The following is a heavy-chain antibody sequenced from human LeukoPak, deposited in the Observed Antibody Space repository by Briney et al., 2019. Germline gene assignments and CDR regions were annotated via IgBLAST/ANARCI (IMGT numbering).Heavy chain of an antibody. CDR3: ASVLTYYDGSGDY. D-gene: IGHD3-10*01. Sequence: GGSLRLSCAASGFTFSSCSMNWVRQAPGKGLEWVSSISSSSSYIYYADSVKGRFTISRDNAKNSLYLQMHSLRVEDTAVYYCASVLTYYDGSGDYWGQGTLVTVSS. J-gene: IGHJ4*02. CDR1: GFTFSSCS. V-gene: IGHV3-21*01. CDR2: ISSSSSYI.